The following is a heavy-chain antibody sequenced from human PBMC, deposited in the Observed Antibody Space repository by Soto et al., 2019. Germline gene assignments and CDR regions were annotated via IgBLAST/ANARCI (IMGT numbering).Heavy chain of an antibody. CDR1: GGTFSSYA. Sequence: SVKVSCKASGGTFSSYAISWVRQAPGQGLEWMGGIIPIFGTANYAQKFQGRVTITADESTSTAYMELSSLRSEDTAVYYCARGGIAVAGTGYYYGMDVWGQGTTVTVSS. J-gene: IGHJ6*02. CDR3: ARGGIAVAGTGYYYGMDV. CDR2: IIPIFGTA. D-gene: IGHD6-19*01. V-gene: IGHV1-69*13.